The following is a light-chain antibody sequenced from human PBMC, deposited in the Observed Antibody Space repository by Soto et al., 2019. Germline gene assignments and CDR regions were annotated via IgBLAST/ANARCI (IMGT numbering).Light chain of an antibody. V-gene: IGKV1-5*03. CDR2: KAS. CDR1: HTISSW. CDR3: QHYKSYSEG. J-gene: IGKJ1*01. Sequence: DIPMIQSTCTLSGSVADRVSITCRASHTISSWLGWFQQKPGKAPKLRIDKASTLKSGVPSRFRDSGSGTEFHLTLSSIQPDELATYYCQHYKSYSEGFGQGSKVDIK.